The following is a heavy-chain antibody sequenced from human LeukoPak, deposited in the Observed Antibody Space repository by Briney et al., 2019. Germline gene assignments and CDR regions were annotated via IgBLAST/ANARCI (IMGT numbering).Heavy chain of an antibody. V-gene: IGHV3-53*01. CDR2: IYSGGST. CDR3: ARSYGGNSWSY. D-gene: IGHD4-23*01. Sequence: GGSLRLSCAASGFTFSSYSMNWVRQAPGKGLEWVSVIYSGGSTYYADSVKGRFTISRDNSKNTLYLQMNSLRAEDTAVYYCARSYGGNSWSYWGQGTLVTVSS. CDR1: GFTFSSYS. J-gene: IGHJ4*02.